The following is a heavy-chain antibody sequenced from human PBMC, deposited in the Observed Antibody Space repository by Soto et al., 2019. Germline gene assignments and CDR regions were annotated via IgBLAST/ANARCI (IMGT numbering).Heavy chain of an antibody. D-gene: IGHD6-19*01. V-gene: IGHV4-30-2*01. J-gene: IGHJ4*02. Sequence: QLQLQESGSGLVKPSQTLSLTCAVSGGSISSGGYSWSWIRQPPGKGLEWIGYIYHSGSTYYNPSLKSRVTISVDRSKTQFSLKLSSVTAADTAVYYCASFKSPSQWNYWGQGTLVTVSS. CDR3: ASFKSPSQWNY. CDR1: GGSISSGGYS. CDR2: IYHSGST.